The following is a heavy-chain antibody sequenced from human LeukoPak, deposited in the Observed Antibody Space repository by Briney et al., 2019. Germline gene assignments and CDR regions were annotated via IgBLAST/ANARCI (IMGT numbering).Heavy chain of an antibody. CDR3: ARVIAVAGTPHFDY. CDR1: GFTFSSYS. J-gene: IGHJ4*02. V-gene: IGHV3-21*01. D-gene: IGHD6-19*01. Sequence: GGSLRLSCAASGFTFSSYSMNWVRQAPGKGLEWVSSISSSSSYIYYADSVKGRFTIPRDNAKNSLYLQMNSLRAEDTAVYYCARVIAVAGTPHFDYWGQGTLVTVSS. CDR2: ISSSSSYI.